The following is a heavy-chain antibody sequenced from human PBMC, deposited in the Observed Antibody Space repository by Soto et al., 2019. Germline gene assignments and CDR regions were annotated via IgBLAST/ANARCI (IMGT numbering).Heavy chain of an antibody. CDR2: ISYDGSNK. CDR3: ASGTAMVML. Sequence: PEESLRLSCAASGFTFSSYAMHWVRQAPGKGLEWVAVISYDGSNKYYADSVKGRFTISRDNSKNTLYLQMNSLRAEDTAVYYCASGTAMVMLRGQGTLVTVSS. V-gene: IGHV3-30-3*01. D-gene: IGHD5-18*01. J-gene: IGHJ4*02. CDR1: GFTFSSYA.